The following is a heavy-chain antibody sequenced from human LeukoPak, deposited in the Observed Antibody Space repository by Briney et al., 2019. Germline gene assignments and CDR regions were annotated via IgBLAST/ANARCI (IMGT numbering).Heavy chain of an antibody. Sequence: PSGGSLRLSCAASGFTFSSYGMHWVRQAPGKGLEWVAFIRYDGSNKYYADSVKGRFTISRDNSKNTLYLQMNSLRAEDTAVYYCATIPTGGLVRAGVIDVWGQGTTVTVSS. J-gene: IGHJ6*02. CDR1: GFTFSSYG. V-gene: IGHV3-30*02. CDR3: ATIPTGGLVRAGVIDV. D-gene: IGHD2-21*01. CDR2: IRYDGSNK.